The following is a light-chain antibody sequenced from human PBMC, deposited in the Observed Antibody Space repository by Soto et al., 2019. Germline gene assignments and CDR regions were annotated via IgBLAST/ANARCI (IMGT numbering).Light chain of an antibody. V-gene: IGLV2-14*01. Sequence: QSVLTQPASVSGSPGQSITISCTGTSSDVGGYNYVSWYQQHPGKAPKLMIYDVSYRPSGVSDRFSGSKSGNTASLTISGLQSEDVADYYCDSYTSGSSYVFGTGTKVPV. CDR1: SSDVGGYNY. CDR2: DVS. CDR3: DSYTSGSSYV. J-gene: IGLJ1*01.